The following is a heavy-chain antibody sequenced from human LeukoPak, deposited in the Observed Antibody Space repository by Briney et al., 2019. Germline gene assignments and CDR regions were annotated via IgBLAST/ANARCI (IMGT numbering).Heavy chain of an antibody. J-gene: IGHJ4*02. CDR2: IYHSGST. D-gene: IGHD2-21*01. Sequence: SETLSLTCAVSGDSISSGGYSWSWIRQPPGKGLEWIGYIYHSGSTYYNPSLKSRVTISVDTSKNQFSLKLSSVTAADTAVYYCARWRYSYYFDYWGQGTLVTVSS. CDR3: ARWRYSYYFDY. V-gene: IGHV4-30-2*01. CDR1: GDSISSGGYS.